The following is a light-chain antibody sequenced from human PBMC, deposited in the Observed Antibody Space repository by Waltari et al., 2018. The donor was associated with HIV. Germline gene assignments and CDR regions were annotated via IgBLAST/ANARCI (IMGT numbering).Light chain of an antibody. J-gene: IGLJ3*02. CDR1: STNVSAEV. V-gene: IGLV10-54*04. Sequence: QTRLKQPPSASSDSGRTLTLSCSGSSTNVSAEVAAWLHHNRAHPPTLVSCRHTQRPAESSERFSASRSGNAAFLTISDVQSGDEADYLCAAWDTSLHVWVFGGGTELTVL. CDR3: AAWDTSLHVWV. CDR2: RHT.